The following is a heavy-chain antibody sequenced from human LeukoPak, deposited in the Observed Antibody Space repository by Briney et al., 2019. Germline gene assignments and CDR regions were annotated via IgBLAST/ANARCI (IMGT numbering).Heavy chain of an antibody. CDR2: IYARGST. CDR1: GGSISGYD. Sequence: SETLSLTCTASGGSISGYDWSWIRQAPGKGLEWIGNIYARGSTTYSPSLKSRVTTSIDTSKNHFSLRLTSVTAADAAVYYCARWAEYQLPFSYYYMDVWGKGTTVTVSS. CDR3: ARWAEYQLPFSYYYMDV. V-gene: IGHV4-4*09. J-gene: IGHJ6*03. D-gene: IGHD2-2*01.